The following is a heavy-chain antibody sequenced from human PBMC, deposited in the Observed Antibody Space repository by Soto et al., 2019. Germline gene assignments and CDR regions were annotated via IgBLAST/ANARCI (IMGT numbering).Heavy chain of an antibody. Sequence: QPGGSLRLSCAASGFTFSSYGMHWVRQAPGKGLAWVAVISYDGSNKYYADSVKGRFTISRDNSKNTLYLQMNSLRAEDTAVYYCAKDGYSGYDYPYFDYWGQGTLVTVSS. J-gene: IGHJ4*02. CDR3: AKDGYSGYDYPYFDY. D-gene: IGHD5-12*01. CDR1: GFTFSSYG. V-gene: IGHV3-30*18. CDR2: ISYDGSNK.